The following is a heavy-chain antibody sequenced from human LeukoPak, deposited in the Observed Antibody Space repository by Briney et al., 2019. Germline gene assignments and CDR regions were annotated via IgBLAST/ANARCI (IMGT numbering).Heavy chain of an antibody. V-gene: IGHV3-66*02. CDR1: GFTVSSNY. Sequence: PGGSLRLSCAASGFTVSSNYMSWVRQAPGKGLEWDSVIYSGGSMYYADSVKGRFTISRDNSKNTLYLQMNSLRAEDTAVYYCARDSDFWSGYYPSFDYWGQGTLVTVSS. J-gene: IGHJ4*02. CDR3: ARDSDFWSGYYPSFDY. CDR2: IYSGGSM. D-gene: IGHD3-3*01.